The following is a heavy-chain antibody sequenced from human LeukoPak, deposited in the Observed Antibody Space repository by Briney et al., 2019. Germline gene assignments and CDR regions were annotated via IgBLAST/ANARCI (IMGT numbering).Heavy chain of an antibody. CDR3: ARDLWRFGELLGYFDY. V-gene: IGHV4-39*07. Sequence: PSETLSLTCTVSGGSISSSSYYWGWIRQPPGKGLEWIGCIYYSGSTYYNPSLKSRVTISVDTSKNQFSLKLSSVTAADTAVYYCARDLWRFGELLGYFDYWGQGTLVAVSS. J-gene: IGHJ4*02. CDR2: IYYSGST. D-gene: IGHD3-10*01. CDR1: GGSISSSSYY.